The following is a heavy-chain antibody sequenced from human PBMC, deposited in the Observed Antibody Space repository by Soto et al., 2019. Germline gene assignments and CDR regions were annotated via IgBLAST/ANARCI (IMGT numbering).Heavy chain of an antibody. D-gene: IGHD2-21*02. J-gene: IGHJ4*01. CDR2: ISAYSGTT. CDR3: ASDRECCGNDSPHPLAY. V-gene: IGHV1-18*01. CDR1: AYTFGSYG. Sequence: ASVKVSCKASAYTFGSYGISWVRQAPGQGLEWMGWISAYSGTTKYAQKFEGRVILTTDTSTSTAYMELTSLRSDDTAVYYCASDRECCGNDSPHPLAYWGHGTLATVSS.